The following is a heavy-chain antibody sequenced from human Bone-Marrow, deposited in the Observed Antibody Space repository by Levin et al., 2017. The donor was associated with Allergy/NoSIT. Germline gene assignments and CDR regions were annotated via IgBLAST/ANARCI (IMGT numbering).Heavy chain of an antibody. CDR3: ARIPWLIVGGYGMDV. J-gene: IGHJ6*02. D-gene: IGHD3-22*01. CDR2: IFSNAEK. CDR1: GFSLSNSRMG. Sequence: SGPTLVKPTETLTLTCTVSGFSLSNSRMGVSWIRQPPGKALEWLAHIFSNAEKSYSISMKNRLTISKDTSRSQVVLTMTNMDPSDTATYYCARIPWLIVGGYGMDVWGQGTTVTVSS. V-gene: IGHV2-26*01.